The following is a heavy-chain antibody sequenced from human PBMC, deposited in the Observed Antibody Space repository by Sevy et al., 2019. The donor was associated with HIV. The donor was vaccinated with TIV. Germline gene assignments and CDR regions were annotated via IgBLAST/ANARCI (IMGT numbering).Heavy chain of an antibody. Sequence: GGSLRLSCAASGFTFDDYARHWVRQAPGKGLEWVSLISWDGGSTYYADSVKGRFTISRDNSKNSLYLQMNSLRAEDTALYYCAKAQYYYGSGSLSYYYYGMDVWGQGTTVTVSS. CDR2: ISWDGGST. J-gene: IGHJ6*02. D-gene: IGHD3-10*01. CDR1: GFTFDDYA. V-gene: IGHV3-43D*04. CDR3: AKAQYYYGSGSLSYYYYGMDV.